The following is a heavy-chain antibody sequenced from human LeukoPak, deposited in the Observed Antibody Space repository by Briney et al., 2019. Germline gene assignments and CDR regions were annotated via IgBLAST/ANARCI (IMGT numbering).Heavy chain of an antibody. D-gene: IGHD2-15*01. CDR2: IYYNGNT. CDR3: ASGQNYCSGGTCYFFDY. J-gene: IGHJ4*02. CDR1: GGSISSSTYY. V-gene: IGHV4-39*01. Sequence: PSETLSLTCTVSGGSISSSTYYWGWVRQPPGKGLEWIGSIYYNGNTYYRPSLQSRVTISVDTSKNQFSLKLTAVTAADTAVYYCASGQNYCSGGTCYFFDYWGQGTLVTVSS.